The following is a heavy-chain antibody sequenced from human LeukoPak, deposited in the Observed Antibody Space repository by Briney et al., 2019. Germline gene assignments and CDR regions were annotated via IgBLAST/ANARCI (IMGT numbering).Heavy chain of an antibody. D-gene: IGHD6-19*01. Sequence: GGSLRLSCAASGFTFSDYYMSWIRQAPGKGLEWVSYISSSGSTIYYADSVRGRFTISRDNAKNSVYLQMNSLRAEDTALYYCAKVFYRTAVAGAFDHWGQGTLVTVSS. CDR2: ISSSGSTI. CDR3: AKVFYRTAVAGAFDH. J-gene: IGHJ4*02. CDR1: GFTFSDYY. V-gene: IGHV3-11*01.